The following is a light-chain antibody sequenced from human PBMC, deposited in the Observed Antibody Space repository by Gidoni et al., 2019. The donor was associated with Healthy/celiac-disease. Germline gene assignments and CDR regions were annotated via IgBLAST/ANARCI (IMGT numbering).Light chain of an antibody. V-gene: IGLV2-11*01. CDR1: SSDVGGYND. CDR2: DVS. CDR3: CSYAGSSTFVV. Sequence: QPALTQPRSVSGSPGQSVTISCTGTSSDVGGYNDVSWYQQHPGKAPKRMIYDVSQRPSGVPDRFSGSKSGHPASLTISGLQAEDEADSYCCSYAGSSTFVVFGGGTQLTVL. J-gene: IGLJ2*01.